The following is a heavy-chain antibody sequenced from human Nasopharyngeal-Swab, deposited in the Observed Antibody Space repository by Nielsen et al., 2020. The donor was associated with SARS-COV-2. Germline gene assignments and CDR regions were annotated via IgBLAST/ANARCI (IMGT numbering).Heavy chain of an antibody. V-gene: IGHV3-48*04. J-gene: IGHJ5*02. D-gene: IGHD3-3*01. CDR3: ARDHHYDFWSGYPGLFDP. CDR2: ISSSGSTI. CDR1: EFTFSHYG. Sequence: GESLKISCAVSEFTFSHYGMNWVRQAPGKELEWVSYISSSGSTIYYADSVKGRFTISRDNAKNSLYLQMNSLRAEDTAVYYCARDHHYDFWSGYPGLFDPWGQGTLVTVSS.